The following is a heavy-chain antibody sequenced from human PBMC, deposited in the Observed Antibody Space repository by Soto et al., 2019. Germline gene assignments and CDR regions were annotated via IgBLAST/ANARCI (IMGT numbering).Heavy chain of an antibody. V-gene: IGHV3-23*01. D-gene: IGHD2-15*01. CDR3: AKKRGAMICASSLYGMVV. J-gene: IGHJ6*02. CDR2: ISGSADST. Sequence: EVQLLESGGGLIHPGGSLRLSCAASGFSFSSFAMSWVRQAPGKGLEWVSIISGSADSTFYPDSVKGRFTISRDNSKSTLYLQINSQRADDTAICHCAKKRGAMICASSLYGMVVWGQGTTVTVSS. CDR1: GFSFSSFA.